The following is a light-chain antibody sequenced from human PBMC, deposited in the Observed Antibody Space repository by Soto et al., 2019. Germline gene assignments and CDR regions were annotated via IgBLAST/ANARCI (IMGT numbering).Light chain of an antibody. J-gene: IGKJ2*01. V-gene: IGKV1-39*01. CDR2: SAS. CDR1: QSITSY. CDR3: LQTYSIPRT. Sequence: DIPMTQSPSSLSASVGDRVTISCRASQSITSYLSWYQQKPGKAPNLLIYSASSLQSGVPSRFSGSGYGTDFALTISSLQPEDFATYYCLQTYSIPRTFGQGTNLEI.